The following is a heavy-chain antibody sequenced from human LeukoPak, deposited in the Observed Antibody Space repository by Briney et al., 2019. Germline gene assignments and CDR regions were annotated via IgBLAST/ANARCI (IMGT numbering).Heavy chain of an antibody. CDR3: ARALAPNSGSYYYYYYGMDV. CDR1: GGTFSSYA. J-gene: IGHJ6*02. CDR2: IIPILSIA. Sequence: SVKVSCKASGGTFSSYAISWVRQAPGQGLEWMGRIIPILSIANYAQKFQGRVTITADKSTSTAYMELSSLRSEDTAVYYCARALAPNSGSYYYYYYGMDVWGQGTTVTVSS. D-gene: IGHD1-26*01. V-gene: IGHV1-69*04.